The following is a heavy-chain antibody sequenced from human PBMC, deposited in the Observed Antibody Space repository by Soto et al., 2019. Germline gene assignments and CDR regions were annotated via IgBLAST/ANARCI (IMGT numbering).Heavy chain of an antibody. CDR1: GGSISSSSYY. V-gene: IGHV4-39*01. Sequence: SDTLSLTCTVSGGSISSSSYYRGWIRQPPGKGLEWIGSIYYSGSTYYNPSLKSRVTISVDTSKNQFSLKLSSVTAADTAVYYCARHDYDILTGYLTPQTFDYWGQGTLVTVSS. CDR2: IYYSGST. CDR3: ARHDYDILTGYLTPQTFDY. D-gene: IGHD3-9*01. J-gene: IGHJ4*02.